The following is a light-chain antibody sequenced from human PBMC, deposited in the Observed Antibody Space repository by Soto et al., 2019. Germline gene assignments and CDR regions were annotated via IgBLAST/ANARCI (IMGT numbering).Light chain of an antibody. CDR3: QQYNSYPWT. Sequence: DIPMTQSPFTLSASVGDRVTITCRASQSISSWLAWYQQKPGKDPKLLIYDASSLESGVPSRFSGSGSGTEFTLTISSLQPDDFATYYCQQYNSYPWTFGQGTKVEIK. J-gene: IGKJ1*01. V-gene: IGKV1-5*01. CDR1: QSISSW. CDR2: DAS.